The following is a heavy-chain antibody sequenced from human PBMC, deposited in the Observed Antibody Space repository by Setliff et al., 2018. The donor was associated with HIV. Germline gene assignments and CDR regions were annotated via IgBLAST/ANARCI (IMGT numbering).Heavy chain of an antibody. CDR1: GFTFGDFG. D-gene: IGHD3-22*01. CDR2: IKSKTDGGTT. Sequence: PGGSLRLSCKASGFTFGDFGMSWVRQAPGKGLEWVGHIKSKTDGGTTDYAAPVKGRFTISRDDSKNILHLQMNSLTVEDTAVYYCVTGTTYYSDSSGYLYLESGAFDMWGHGTLVTVSS. J-gene: IGHJ3*02. CDR3: VTGTTYYSDSSGYLYLESGAFDM. V-gene: IGHV3-15*05.